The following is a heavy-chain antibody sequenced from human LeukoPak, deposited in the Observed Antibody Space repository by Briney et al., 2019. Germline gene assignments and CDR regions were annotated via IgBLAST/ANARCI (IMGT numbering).Heavy chain of an antibody. CDR2: IKQDGSEK. Sequence: GGSLRLSCAASGFTFSSYWMSWVRQAPGKGLEWVANIKQDGSEKYYVDSVKGRFTISRDNAKNSLYLQMNSLRAEDTAMYYCARVGYSNYRKGNFDYWGQGTLVTVSS. D-gene: IGHD4-11*01. V-gene: IGHV3-7*01. CDR1: GFTFSSYW. CDR3: ARVGYSNYRKGNFDY. J-gene: IGHJ4*02.